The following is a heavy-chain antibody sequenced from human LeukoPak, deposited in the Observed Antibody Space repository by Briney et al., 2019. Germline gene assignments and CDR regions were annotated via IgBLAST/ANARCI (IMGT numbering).Heavy chain of an antibody. Sequence: GGSLRLSCAASGFTFSSYGRHWVRQAPGKGLEWVAVIWYDGSNKYYADSVKGRFTISRDNSKNTLYLQMNSLKAEDTAVYYCAKDDSSGYYYVGNFDYWGQGTLVTVSS. CDR2: IWYDGSNK. D-gene: IGHD3-22*01. V-gene: IGHV3-33*06. J-gene: IGHJ4*02. CDR3: AKDDSSGYYYVGNFDY. CDR1: GFTFSSYG.